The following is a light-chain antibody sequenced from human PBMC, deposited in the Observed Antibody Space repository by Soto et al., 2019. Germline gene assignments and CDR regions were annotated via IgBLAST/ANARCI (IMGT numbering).Light chain of an antibody. Sequence: EIVMTQSPATLSLSPGERATLSFRASQSISSNLAWFQKKPGQAPRLLIYGAYTRAAGIPDRFSGSGSGTEFTLTISGLQSDDFAVYYCQQFNNWPPWTCGQGTKVDIK. V-gene: IGKV3-15*01. CDR1: QSISSN. CDR3: QQFNNWPPWT. CDR2: GAY. J-gene: IGKJ1*01.